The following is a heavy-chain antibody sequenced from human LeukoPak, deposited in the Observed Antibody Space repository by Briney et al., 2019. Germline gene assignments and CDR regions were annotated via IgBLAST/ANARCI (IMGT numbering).Heavy chain of an antibody. CDR3: ARDHHYDILTGYPWDYYYGMDV. Sequence: GGSLRLSCAASGFTFDTHTMTWVRQAPGKGLEWVSSIHDDGAKTYYADSVKGRFTISRDNAKNSLYLQMNSLRAEDTAVYYCARDHHYDILTGYPWDYYYGMDVWGKGTTVTVSS. J-gene: IGHJ6*04. CDR1: GFTFDTHT. D-gene: IGHD3-9*01. V-gene: IGHV3-21*01. CDR2: IHDDGAKT.